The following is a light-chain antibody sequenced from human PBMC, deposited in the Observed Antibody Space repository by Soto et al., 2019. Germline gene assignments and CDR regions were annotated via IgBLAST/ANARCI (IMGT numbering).Light chain of an antibody. CDR2: DAS. CDR1: RSISDW. CDR3: LKYSSHPWT. Sequence: DIQMTQSPSSLSPSVGDRVTITCRASRSISDWLAWYQQKPGKAPELLIFDASNLKSGVSSRFSGSGSGTEFTLTISRLQPDDVATYYCLKYSSHPWTFGQGTKVDIK. J-gene: IGKJ1*01. V-gene: IGKV1-5*01.